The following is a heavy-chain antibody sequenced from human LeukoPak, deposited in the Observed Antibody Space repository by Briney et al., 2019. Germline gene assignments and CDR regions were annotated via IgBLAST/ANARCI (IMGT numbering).Heavy chain of an antibody. CDR1: GFTFSSYG. Sequence: GGSLRLSCAASGFTFSSYGMHWVRQAPGKGLEWGSYIGSSSSTIYYADSVKGRFTISRDNAKNSLYLQMNSLRAEDTAVYYCARDRHRYSYDTGGYPPYWGQGTMVTVSS. J-gene: IGHJ4*02. CDR2: IGSSSSTI. D-gene: IGHD3-22*01. CDR3: ARDRHRYSYDTGGYPPY. V-gene: IGHV3-48*01.